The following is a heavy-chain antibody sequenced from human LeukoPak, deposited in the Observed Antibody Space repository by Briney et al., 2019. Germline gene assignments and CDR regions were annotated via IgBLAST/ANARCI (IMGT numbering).Heavy chain of an antibody. D-gene: IGHD5-12*01. CDR2: LYNSGST. CDR3: ARGGYSGYDYVDY. J-gene: IGHJ4*02. Sequence: PSETLSLTCTVSGGSISGPYSYWGWIRQPPGKGLEWIGSLYNSGSTYSNPSLKSRVTISVDTSKNQFSLKVSSVTTADTAVYYCARGGYSGYDYVDYWGQGTLVTVSS. V-gene: IGHV4-39*07. CDR1: GGSISGPYSY.